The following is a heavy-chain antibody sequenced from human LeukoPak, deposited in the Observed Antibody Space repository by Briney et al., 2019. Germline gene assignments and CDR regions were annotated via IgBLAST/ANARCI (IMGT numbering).Heavy chain of an antibody. J-gene: IGHJ4*02. CDR2: INHSGST. CDR3: ARARYFDWSHYHGRMGPFDY. D-gene: IGHD3-9*01. V-gene: IGHV4-34*01. Sequence: SETLSLTCAVYGGSFSGYYWSWIRQPPGKGLEWIGEINHSGSTNYNPSLKSRVTISVDTSKNQFSLKLSSVTAADTAVYYCARARYFDWSHYHGRMGPFDYWGQGTLVTVSS. CDR1: GGSFSGYY.